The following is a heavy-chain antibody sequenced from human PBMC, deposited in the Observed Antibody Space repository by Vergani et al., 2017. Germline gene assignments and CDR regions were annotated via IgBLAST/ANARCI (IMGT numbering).Heavy chain of an antibody. D-gene: IGHD2-8*01. J-gene: IGHJ6*02. V-gene: IGHV3-21*06. CDR2: IGSSGPYI. CDR3: ARDCTSGGCPDNYGMGV. CDR1: GFTFSDFS. Sequence: EVQLVESGGGLVKPGGSLRLSCAASGFTFSDFSMSWVRQAPGKGLEWVAFIGSSGPYINYADSVKGRFIISRDNTNNSLFLQLRSLRAEDAAVYYCARDCTSGGCPDNYGMGVWGQGATVTVSS.